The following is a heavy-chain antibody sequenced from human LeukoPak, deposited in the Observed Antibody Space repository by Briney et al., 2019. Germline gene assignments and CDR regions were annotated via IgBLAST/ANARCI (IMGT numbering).Heavy chain of an antibody. V-gene: IGHV3-7*01. CDR2: INQDGSEK. J-gene: IGHJ4*02. D-gene: IGHD3-16*01. CDR3: VRRAWGGFFWGY. CDR1: GFTFSSYW. Sequence: GGSLRLSCAASGFTFSSYWMTWVRQAPGKGLEWVANINQDGSEKYYVDSVKGRFTFSRDNAKNSVYLHINSPRADDTAVYYCVRRAWGGFFWGYWGQGTLVTVSS.